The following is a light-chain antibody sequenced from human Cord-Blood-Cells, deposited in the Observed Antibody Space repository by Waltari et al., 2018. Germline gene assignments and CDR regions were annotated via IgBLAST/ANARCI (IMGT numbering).Light chain of an antibody. Sequence: QSALTQPASVSGSPGQSITISCTGTTIHVGGYNSVSWYQQHPGKAPKLMIYDVSNRPSGVSNRFSGSKSGNTASLTISGLQAEDEADYYCSSYTSSSTLEVFGGGTKLTVL. CDR3: SSYTSSSTLEV. J-gene: IGLJ2*01. V-gene: IGLV2-14*01. CDR1: TIHVGGYNS. CDR2: DVS.